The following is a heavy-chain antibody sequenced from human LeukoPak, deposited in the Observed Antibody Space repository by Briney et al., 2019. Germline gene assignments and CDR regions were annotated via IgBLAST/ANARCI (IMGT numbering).Heavy chain of an antibody. D-gene: IGHD3-10*01. J-gene: IGHJ4*02. CDR2: TSQSGSM. CDR3: ATRSSSGSPN. Sequence: PSGTLSLTCAVSGGSISSTKWWTWVHQPPGKGLEWIGETSQSGSMNYNPSLRSRATVSLDKSKNQFFLKLGSVTAADTAVYYCATRSSSGSPNWGQGTLVTVSS. V-gene: IGHV4-4*02. CDR1: GGSISSTKW.